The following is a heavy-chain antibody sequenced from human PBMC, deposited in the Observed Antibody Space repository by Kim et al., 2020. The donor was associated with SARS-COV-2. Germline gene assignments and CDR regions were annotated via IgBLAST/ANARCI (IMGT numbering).Heavy chain of an antibody. CDR3: ARLLGRETKNWFDP. CDR1: GGSISSYY. J-gene: IGHJ5*02. CDR2: IYYSGST. V-gene: IGHV4-59*08. Sequence: SETLSLTCTVSGGSISSYYWSWIRQPPGKGLEWIGYIYYSGSTNYNPSLKSRVTISVDTSKNQFSLKLSSVTAADTAVYYCARLLGRETKNWFDPWGQGTLVTVSS. D-gene: IGHD1-1*01.